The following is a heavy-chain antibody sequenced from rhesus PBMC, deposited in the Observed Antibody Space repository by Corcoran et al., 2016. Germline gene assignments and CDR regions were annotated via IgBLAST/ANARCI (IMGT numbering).Heavy chain of an antibody. V-gene: IGHV4S14*01. CDR2: IYGSGGGN. CDR3: AGGRKGSGWYGF. CDR1: GGSISGYYY. Sequence: QVQLQESGPGLVKPSETLSLTCAVSGGSISGYYYWSWIRQPPGQGLEWIGGIYGSGGGNSPNPALKSRVTLSVDTAKNQFSLKLSSVTAADTAVYYCAGGRKGSGWYGFWGQGVLVTVSS. J-gene: IGHJ4*01. D-gene: IGHD6-31*01.